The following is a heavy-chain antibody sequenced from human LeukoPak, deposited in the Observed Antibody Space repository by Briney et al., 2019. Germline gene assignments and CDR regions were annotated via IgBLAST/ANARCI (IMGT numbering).Heavy chain of an antibody. CDR2: INPKSGDT. V-gene: IGHV1-2*02. Sequence: ASVKVSCKASGYIFTGYHIHWVRQAPGQGLEWMGWINPKSGDTHYAQKLQGRVTMTRDTSITTAYMELSRLRPDDTAVYYCARRGGSYSHSDFWGQGTLVTVSS. D-gene: IGHD1-26*01. CDR1: GYIFTGYH. J-gene: IGHJ4*02. CDR3: ARRGGSYSHSDF.